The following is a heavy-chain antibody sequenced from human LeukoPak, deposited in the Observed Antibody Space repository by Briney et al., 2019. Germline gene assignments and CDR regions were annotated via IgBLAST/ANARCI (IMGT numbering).Heavy chain of an antibody. Sequence: GASVKVSCKASGYTFTSYGISWVRQAPGQGLEWMGWISAYNGNTNYAQKLQGRVTMTTDTSTSTAYMELRSLRSDDTAVYYCARDRDILTDRLLGYWGQGTLVTVSS. J-gene: IGHJ4*02. CDR3: ARDRDILTDRLLGY. CDR2: ISAYNGNT. V-gene: IGHV1-18*01. CDR1: GYTFTSYG. D-gene: IGHD3-9*01.